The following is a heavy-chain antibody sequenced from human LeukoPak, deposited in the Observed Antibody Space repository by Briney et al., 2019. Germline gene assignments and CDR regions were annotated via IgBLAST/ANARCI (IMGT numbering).Heavy chain of an antibody. V-gene: IGHV3-53*01. CDR1: GFTVSSNY. CDR2: IYTGGST. Sequence: PGGSLRLSCAASGFTVSSNYMSWVRQAPGKGLEWVSVIYTGGSTYYADSVKGRFTISRDNAKNSLYLQMNRLRAEDTAVYYCARGDYYDSSGYYHDAFDIWGQGTMVTVSS. J-gene: IGHJ3*02. CDR3: ARGDYYDSSGYYHDAFDI. D-gene: IGHD3-22*01.